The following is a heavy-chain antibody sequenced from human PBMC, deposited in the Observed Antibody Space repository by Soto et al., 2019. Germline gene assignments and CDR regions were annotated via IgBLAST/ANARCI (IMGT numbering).Heavy chain of an antibody. CDR2: ISYDGSNK. D-gene: IGHD3-22*01. CDR3: ARDNYYDSSGYDY. J-gene: IGHJ4*02. V-gene: IGHV3-30-3*01. Sequence: GGSLRLSCAASGFTFSSYAMHWVHQAPGKGLEWVAVISYDGSNKYYADSVKGRFTISRDNSKNTLYLQMNSLRAEDTAVYYCARDNYYDSSGYDYWGQGTLVTVSS. CDR1: GFTFSSYA.